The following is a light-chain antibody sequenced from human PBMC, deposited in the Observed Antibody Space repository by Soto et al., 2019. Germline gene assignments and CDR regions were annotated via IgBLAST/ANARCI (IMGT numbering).Light chain of an antibody. CDR2: AAS. CDR1: QSINTY. Sequence: DIQMTQSPSSLSASVGDRVTITCRASQSINTYLNWYQQKPGKAPNLLIYAASTLQSGVPSRFSGSGSGTDFTLTISCLQSEDFATYYCQQYYSYLTFGQGTRLEIK. CDR3: QQYYSYLT. J-gene: IGKJ5*01. V-gene: IGKV1-39*01.